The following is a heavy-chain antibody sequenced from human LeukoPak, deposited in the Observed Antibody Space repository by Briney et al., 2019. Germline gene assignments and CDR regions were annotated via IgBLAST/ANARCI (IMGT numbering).Heavy chain of an antibody. D-gene: IGHD6-19*01. CDR3: ARNISSGWYVDY. CDR2: ISGSGDST. CDR1: GFTFSSYA. V-gene: IGHV3-23*01. Sequence: GGSLRLSCAVSGFTFSSYAMSWVRQAPGKGLEWVSGISGSGDSTSYADSVKGRFSVSRDNSKNTLYLRMNSLRAEDTALYYCARNISSGWYVDYWGPGTLVTVSS. J-gene: IGHJ4*02.